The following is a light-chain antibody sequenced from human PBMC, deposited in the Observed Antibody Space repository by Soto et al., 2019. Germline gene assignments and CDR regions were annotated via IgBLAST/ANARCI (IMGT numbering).Light chain of an antibody. Sequence: QSALTQPPSASGTPGQRVTISCSGSSSNIGSNTVNWYQQLPGTAPKLRIYTNDQRPSGVPDRFSGSRSDTSASLAISGLQFEDEADYNCSSWDDNLDAVVFGAGTRSQS. V-gene: IGLV1-44*01. J-gene: IGLJ1*01. CDR2: TND. CDR1: SSNIGSNT. CDR3: SSWDDNLDAVV.